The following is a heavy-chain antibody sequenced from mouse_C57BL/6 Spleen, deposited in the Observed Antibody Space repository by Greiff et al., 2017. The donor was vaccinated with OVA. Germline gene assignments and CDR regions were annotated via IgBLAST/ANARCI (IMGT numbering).Heavy chain of an antibody. V-gene: IGHV2-2*01. D-gene: IGHD1-1*01. Sequence: QVQLKESGPGLVQPSQSLSITCTVSGFSLTSYGVHWVRQSPGKGLEWLGVIWSGGSTDYNAAFISRLSISKDNSKSQVFFKMNSLQADDTAIYYCARNEDYYGSSPYAMDYWGQGTSVTVSS. CDR3: ARNEDYYGSSPYAMDY. J-gene: IGHJ4*01. CDR2: IWSGGST. CDR1: GFSLTSYG.